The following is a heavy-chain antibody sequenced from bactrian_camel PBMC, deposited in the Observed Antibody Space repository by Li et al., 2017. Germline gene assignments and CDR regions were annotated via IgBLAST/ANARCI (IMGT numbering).Heavy chain of an antibody. Sequence: HVQLVESGGGLVQPGASLRLSCAASGFTFSNNFMNWVRRAPGKRLEWVSHISSSGDRTHYSSSVKDRFTISRDSRTNTLYLQMNNLRREDTAMYYCAAGRTSWWLLLNVAGYKYWGQGTQVTVS. V-gene: IGHV3S37*01. CDR1: GFTFSNNF. CDR3: AAGRTSWWLLLNVAGYKY. D-gene: IGHD3*01. J-gene: IGHJ4*01. CDR2: ISSSGDRT.